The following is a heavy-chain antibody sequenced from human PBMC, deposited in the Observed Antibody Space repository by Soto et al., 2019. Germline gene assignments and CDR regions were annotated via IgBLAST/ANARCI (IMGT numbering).Heavy chain of an antibody. Sequence: SATLSLTCTGSSASISSSSYTWGWIRTPPVKGLEGIGSIYYSGSTYYNPSLNSRVTVSVDTSKNQFSLKVTSVTAADTAVYYCARLHGYCISSSCHGHYAMDVWGQGTTVT. J-gene: IGHJ6*02. CDR1: SASISSSSYT. CDR2: IYYSGST. CDR3: ARLHGYCISSSCHGHYAMDV. V-gene: IGHV4-39*01. D-gene: IGHD2-2*01.